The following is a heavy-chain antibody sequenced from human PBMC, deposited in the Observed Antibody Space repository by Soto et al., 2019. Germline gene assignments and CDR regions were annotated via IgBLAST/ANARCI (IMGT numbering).Heavy chain of an antibody. Sequence: SVKVSCKASGGTFSSYAISWVRQAPGQGLEWMGGIIPIFGTANYAQKFQGRVTITADESTSTAYMELSSLRSEDTAVYYCADTTDYYYYGMDVWGQGTTVTVSS. CDR1: GGTFSSYA. J-gene: IGHJ6*02. CDR3: ADTTDYYYYGMDV. D-gene: IGHD4-17*01. V-gene: IGHV1-69*13. CDR2: IIPIFGTA.